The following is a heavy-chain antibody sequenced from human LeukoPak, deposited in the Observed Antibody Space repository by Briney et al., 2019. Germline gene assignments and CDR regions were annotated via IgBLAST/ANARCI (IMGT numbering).Heavy chain of an antibody. V-gene: IGHV4-59*01. J-gene: IGHJ4*02. Sequence: PSETLSLTCTVSGGSISSYYWSWIRQPPGKGLEWIGYIYYSGSTNYNPSLKSRVTISVDTSKNRFSLKLSSVTAADTAVYYCARGGDGYNYYFDYWGQGTLVTVSS. CDR1: GGSISSYY. CDR2: IYYSGST. D-gene: IGHD5-24*01. CDR3: ARGGDGYNYYFDY.